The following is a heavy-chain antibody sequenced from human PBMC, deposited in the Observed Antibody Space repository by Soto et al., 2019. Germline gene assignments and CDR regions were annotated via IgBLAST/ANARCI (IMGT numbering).Heavy chain of an antibody. CDR3: ARIPLHCSGGSCYHHYYYYYGIDC. D-gene: IGHD2-15*01. Sequence: SGPTLVNPTQTLTLTCTFSGFSLSTSGMCVSWIRRPPGKALEWLALIDWDDDKYYSTSLKTRLTISKDTSKNQVVLTMTNMDPVHTATYYCARIPLHCSGGSCYHHYYYYYGIDCWGQGTT. CDR1: GFSLSTSGMC. CDR2: IDWDDDK. J-gene: IGHJ6*01. V-gene: IGHV2-70*01.